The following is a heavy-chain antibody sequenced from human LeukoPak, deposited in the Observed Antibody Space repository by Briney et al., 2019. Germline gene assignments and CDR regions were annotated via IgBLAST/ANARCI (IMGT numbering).Heavy chain of an antibody. CDR3: AGDFDY. CDR1: GFTFSSYD. CDR2: IRYDASNK. V-gene: IGHV3-30*02. Sequence: GGSLRLSCAASGFTFSSYDMHWVRQAPGKGLEWVAFIRYDASNKYYADSVKGRFTISRDSSENTLYLQMNSLGVEDTAVYYCAGDFDYWGQGTLVTVSS. J-gene: IGHJ4*02.